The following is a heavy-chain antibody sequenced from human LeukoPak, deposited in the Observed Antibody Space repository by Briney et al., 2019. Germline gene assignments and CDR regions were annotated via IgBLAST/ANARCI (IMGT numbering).Heavy chain of an antibody. J-gene: IGHJ4*02. Sequence: SETLSLTCTVSGGSISSYYWSWIRQPPGKGLEWIGYIYYSGSTNYNPSLRSRVTISVDTSKNQFSLKLSSVTAADTAVYYCARERARSFDYWGQGTLVTVSS. CDR2: IYYSGST. CDR1: GGSISSYY. V-gene: IGHV4-59*01. CDR3: ARERARSFDY.